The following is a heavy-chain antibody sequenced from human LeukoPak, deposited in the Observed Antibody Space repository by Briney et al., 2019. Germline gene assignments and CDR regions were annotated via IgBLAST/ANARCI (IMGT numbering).Heavy chain of an antibody. CDR2: ISGSGGST. Sequence: GGSLRLSCAASGFTFSSYWMDWLRQAPGKGLEWVSAISGSGGSTYYADSVKGRFTISRDNSKNTLYLQMNSLRAEDTAVYYCAKDPGGYGDYEGAFDYWGQGTLVTVSS. D-gene: IGHD4-17*01. J-gene: IGHJ4*02. CDR3: AKDPGGYGDYEGAFDY. V-gene: IGHV3-23*01. CDR1: GFTFSSYW.